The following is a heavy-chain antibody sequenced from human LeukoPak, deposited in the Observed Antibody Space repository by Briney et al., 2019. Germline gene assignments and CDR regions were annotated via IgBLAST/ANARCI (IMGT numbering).Heavy chain of an antibody. V-gene: IGHV3-30-3*01. CDR2: ISYDGSNK. CDR1: GFTVSSNY. Sequence: GGSLRLSCAASGFTVSSNYMSWVRQAPGKGLEWVAVISYDGSNKYYADSVKGRFTISRDNSKNTLYLQMNSLRAEDTAVYYCARARIAVAGSLDYWGQGTLVTVSS. CDR3: ARARIAVAGSLDY. D-gene: IGHD6-19*01. J-gene: IGHJ4*02.